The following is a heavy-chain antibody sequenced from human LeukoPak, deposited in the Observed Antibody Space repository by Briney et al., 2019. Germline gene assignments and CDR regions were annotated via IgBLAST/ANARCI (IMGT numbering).Heavy chain of an antibody. V-gene: IGHV1-18*01. CDR2: ISAYNGNT. CDR3: VFDSGPGH. CDR1: GYTFTSYA. J-gene: IGHJ4*02. D-gene: IGHD5-12*01. Sequence: ASVKVSCKASGYTFTSYAMNWVRQAPGQGLEWMGWISAYNGNTNYAQKLQGRVTMTTDTSTSTAYMELRSLRSDDTAVYYCVFDSGPGHWGQGTLVTVSS.